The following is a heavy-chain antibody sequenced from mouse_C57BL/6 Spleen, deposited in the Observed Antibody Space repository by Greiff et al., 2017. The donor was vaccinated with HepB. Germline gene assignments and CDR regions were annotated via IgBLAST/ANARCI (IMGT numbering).Heavy chain of an antibody. Sequence: EVKVVESGGGLVKPGGSLKLSCAASGFTFSSYAMSWVRQTPEKRLEWVATISDGGSYTYYPDNVKGRFTISRDNAKNNLYLQMSHLKSEDTAMYYCASGGLRGYYAMDYWGQGTSVTVSS. CDR2: ISDGGSYT. CDR3: ASGGLRGYYAMDY. V-gene: IGHV5-4*03. CDR1: GFTFSSYA. J-gene: IGHJ4*01. D-gene: IGHD2-4*01.